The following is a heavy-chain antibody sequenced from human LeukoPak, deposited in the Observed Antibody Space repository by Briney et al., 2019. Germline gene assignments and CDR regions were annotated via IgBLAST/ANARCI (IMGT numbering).Heavy chain of an antibody. CDR1: GFAFSTCG. D-gene: IGHD3-10*01. J-gene: IGHJ4*02. CDR3: AKEWVVRGVFPGGFDY. CDR2: ISSSSKHI. V-gene: IGHV3-21*04. Sequence: GGSLRLSCAASGFAFSTCGMNWVRQAPGKGLEWVSSISSSSKHIYYADSVKGRFTISRDNSKNTLYLQMSSLRAEDTAVYYCAKEWVVRGVFPGGFDYWGQGTLVTVSS.